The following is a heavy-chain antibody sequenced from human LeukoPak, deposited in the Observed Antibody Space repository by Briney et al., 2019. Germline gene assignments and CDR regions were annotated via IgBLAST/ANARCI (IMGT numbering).Heavy chain of an antibody. CDR1: GGSISSYY. CDR2: IYTSGST. V-gene: IGHV4-4*07. J-gene: IGHJ4*02. CDR3: ARDLSIQLWSYFDY. Sequence: SETLSLTCTVSGGSISSYYWSWIRQPAGMGLEWIGRIYTSGSTNYNPSLKSRVTMSVDTSKNQFSLKLSSVTAADTAVYYCARDLSIQLWSYFDYWGQGTLVTVSS. D-gene: IGHD5-18*01.